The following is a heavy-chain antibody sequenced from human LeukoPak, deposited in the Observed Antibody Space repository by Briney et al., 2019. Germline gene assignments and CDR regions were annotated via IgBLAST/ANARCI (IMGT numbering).Heavy chain of an antibody. CDR2: IYYSGST. V-gene: IGHV4-39*01. CDR1: GGSISSSSYY. Sequence: SETLSLTCTVSGGSISSSSYYWGWIRQPPGKGLEWIGSIYYSGSTYYNPSLKSRVTISVDTSKNQFSLKLSSVTAADTAVYYCLITIFGVVPPGGYFDYWGQGTLVTVSS. D-gene: IGHD3-3*01. J-gene: IGHJ4*02. CDR3: LITIFGVVPPGGYFDY.